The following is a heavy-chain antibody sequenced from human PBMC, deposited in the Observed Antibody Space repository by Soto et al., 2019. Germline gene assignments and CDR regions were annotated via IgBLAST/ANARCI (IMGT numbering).Heavy chain of an antibody. CDR2: IKTKAQGETK. D-gene: IGHD2-2*01. CDR1: DFIFTDAW. V-gene: IGHV3-15*07. CDR3: TTGAYEGY. Sequence: EVQLVESGGGLVQPGGSLRLSCATSDFIFTDAWMNWVRQAPGKGLEWVGRIKTKAQGETKDYAAPVKGRFTISRDDSRNTLHLQMTSLRTEDTALYYCTTGAYEGYGGQGVLVTVSS. J-gene: IGHJ4*02.